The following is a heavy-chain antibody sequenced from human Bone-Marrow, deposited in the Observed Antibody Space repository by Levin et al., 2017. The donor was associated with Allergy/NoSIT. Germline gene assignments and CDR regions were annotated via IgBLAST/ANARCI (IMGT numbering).Heavy chain of an antibody. CDR1: GFTFNSYW. J-gene: IGHJ6*02. CDR3: ASLWQQLVLGYGMDV. D-gene: IGHD6-13*01. V-gene: IGHV3-7*01. CDR2: IKQDGSEK. Sequence: AASVKVSCEASGFTFNSYWMTWVRQAPGKGLEWVANIKQDGSEKYYVDSVKGRFTVSRDNAKNLLYLHMNSLRVEDTAVYYCASLWQQLVLGYGMDVWGQGTTVTVSS.